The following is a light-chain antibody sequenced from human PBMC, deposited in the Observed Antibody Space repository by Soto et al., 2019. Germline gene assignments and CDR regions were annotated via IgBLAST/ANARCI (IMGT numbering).Light chain of an antibody. CDR3: QQRSSWPRT. J-gene: IGKJ1*01. V-gene: IGKV3-11*01. CDR1: QSVSSY. CDR2: DAS. Sequence: EIALAQSPATLSLSPGERATLSCRASQSVSSYLAWYQQKPGLAPRLLIYDASNRATGIPARFSGSGSGTDFTLTISSLETEDFAVYYCQQRSSWPRTFGQGTKVDIK.